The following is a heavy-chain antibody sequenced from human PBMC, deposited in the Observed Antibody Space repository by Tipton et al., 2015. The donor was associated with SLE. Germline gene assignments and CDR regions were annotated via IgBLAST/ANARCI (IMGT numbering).Heavy chain of an antibody. V-gene: IGHV3-7*03. Sequence: SLRLSCAASGFTFSSYAMSWVRQAPGKGLEWVANIKQDGSEKYYVDSVKGRFTISRDNPKNSLYLQMNSLRAEDTAVYYCARDLSSSWYMYWGQGTLVTVSS. CDR3: ARDLSSSWYMY. J-gene: IGHJ4*02. CDR2: IKQDGSEK. D-gene: IGHD6-13*01. CDR1: GFTFSSYA.